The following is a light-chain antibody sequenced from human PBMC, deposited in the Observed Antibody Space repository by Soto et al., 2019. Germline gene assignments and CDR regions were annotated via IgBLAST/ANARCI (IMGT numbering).Light chain of an antibody. CDR2: GAS. CDR1: QSVDIN. Sequence: ETVLHPSPVTLSVSPGTRVSLSCRASQSVDINLAWYQQKPGQAPRLLIYGASTRATDMPGRFSGGGSGTHFTLTISRLEPEDFAVYYCQHYVTSLTTLGQGTKVEI. CDR3: QHYVTSLTT. V-gene: IGKV3-15*01. J-gene: IGKJ1*01.